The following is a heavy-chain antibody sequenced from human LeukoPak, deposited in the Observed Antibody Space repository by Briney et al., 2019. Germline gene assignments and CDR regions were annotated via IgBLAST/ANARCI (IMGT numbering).Heavy chain of an antibody. J-gene: IGHJ4*02. CDR1: GFTFSSYW. D-gene: IGHD3-3*01. CDR2: IYSDGSST. CDR3: AKDLLSEEWSPAGFDY. V-gene: IGHV3-74*01. Sequence: PGGSLRLSCAASGFTFSSYWMRWVRHAPGKGLVWVSRIYSDGSSTSYADSVKGRFTTSRDNAKNVLYLRMNSLRAEDTALSYCAKDLLSEEWSPAGFDYWGQGTLVTVSS.